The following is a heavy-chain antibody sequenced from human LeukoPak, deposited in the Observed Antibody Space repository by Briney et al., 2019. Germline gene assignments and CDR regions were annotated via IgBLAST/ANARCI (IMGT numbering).Heavy chain of an antibody. J-gene: IGHJ4*02. CDR2: INHSGST. Sequence: SETLSLTCAVYGGSFSGYYWSWIRQPPGKGLEWIGEINHSGSTNYNPSLKSRVTISVDTSKNQFSLKLSSVTAADTAVYYCAGGGGDYHAGPYCFDYWGRGTLVTVSS. D-gene: IGHD4-17*01. CDR3: AGGGGDYHAGPYCFDY. V-gene: IGHV4-34*01. CDR1: GGSFSGYY.